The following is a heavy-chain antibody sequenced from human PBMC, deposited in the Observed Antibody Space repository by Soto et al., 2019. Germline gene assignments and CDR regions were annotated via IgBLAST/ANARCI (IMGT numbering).Heavy chain of an antibody. CDR3: ARDGRGSTVTLDY. V-gene: IGHV3-33*01. J-gene: IGHJ4*02. CDR2: IWYDGSNK. CDR1: GFTFSTYG. Sequence: VGSLRLSFEASGFTFSTYGMHWVRQAPGKGLEWVAVIWYDGSNKYYADSVKGRFTISRDNSKNTLYLQMNSLRAEDTAVYYCARDGRGSTVTLDYWGQGT. D-gene: IGHD4-4*01.